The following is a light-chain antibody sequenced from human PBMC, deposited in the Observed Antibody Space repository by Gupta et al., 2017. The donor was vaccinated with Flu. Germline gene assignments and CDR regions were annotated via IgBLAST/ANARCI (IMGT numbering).Light chain of an antibody. J-gene: IGKJ3*01. CDR1: QSLLHSSGFNY. CDR2: LGS. V-gene: IGKV2-28*01. Sequence: DLVMIQSPLSLSVTPGEPASISCRSSQSLLHSSGFNYLEWFLQKPGQSPQLLIYLGSKRASGATDRFRGSGSGTEFTLDSSRVEADDVGVYCCMANLQNFTFGHGTNVDLK. CDR3: MANLQNFT.